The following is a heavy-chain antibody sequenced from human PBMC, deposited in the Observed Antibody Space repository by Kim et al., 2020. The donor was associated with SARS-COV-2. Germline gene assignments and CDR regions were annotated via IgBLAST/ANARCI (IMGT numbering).Heavy chain of an antibody. J-gene: IGHJ4*02. Sequence: NYAQKFQGRVAMTTNTSTSTAYMELRGLTSDDTAVYYCARSGRSVTSHFDFWGQGTLVTVSS. V-gene: IGHV1-18*01. D-gene: IGHD2-8*02. CDR3: ARSGRSVTSHFDF.